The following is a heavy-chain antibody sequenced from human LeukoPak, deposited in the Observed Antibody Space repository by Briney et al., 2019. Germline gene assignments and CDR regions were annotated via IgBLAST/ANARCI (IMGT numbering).Heavy chain of an antibody. V-gene: IGHV1-2*02. J-gene: IGHJ3*02. D-gene: IGHD3-22*01. CDR2: INPNSGGT. CDR1: VYTFTCYY. CDR3: ARELRSYYDSSGQASWDAFDI. Sequence: ASVKVSCTASVYTFTCYYMHWVRQAPGQGLEWMGWINPNSGGTNYAQKFQGRVTMTRDTSISTAYMELSRLRSDDTAVYYCARELRSYYDSSGQASWDAFDIWGQGTMVTVSS.